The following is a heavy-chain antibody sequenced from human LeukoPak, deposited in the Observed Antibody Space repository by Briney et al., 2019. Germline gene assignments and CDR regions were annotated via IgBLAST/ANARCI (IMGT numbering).Heavy chain of an antibody. CDR2: INPNSGGT. CDR3: ARVAGEYSSSWYGLVDY. D-gene: IGHD6-13*01. J-gene: IGHJ4*02. CDR1: GYTFTGYY. Sequence: ASVKVSCKASGYTFTGYYMNWVRQAPGQGLEWMGRINPNSGGTNYAQKFQGRVTMTRDTSISTAYMELSRLRSDDTAVYYCARVAGEYSSSWYGLVDYWGQGTLVTVSS. V-gene: IGHV1-2*06.